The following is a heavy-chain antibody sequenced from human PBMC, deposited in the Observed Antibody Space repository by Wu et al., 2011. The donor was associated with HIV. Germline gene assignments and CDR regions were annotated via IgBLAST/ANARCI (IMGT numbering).Heavy chain of an antibody. CDR2: ISNYNGRI. Sequence: QVQLVQSGPEVKKPGASMRVSCKTSGYTFADYGITWVRRAPGQGLEWMGWISNYNGRIISARRFQSRVTLTTDTSMKTAYLEMRSLTSEDTAVYFCARRSVLPVSYYYMDVWGQGTTVIVSS. D-gene: IGHD1-1*01. CDR1: GYTFADYG. CDR3: ARRSVLPVSYYYMDV. V-gene: IGHV1-18*04. J-gene: IGHJ6*03.